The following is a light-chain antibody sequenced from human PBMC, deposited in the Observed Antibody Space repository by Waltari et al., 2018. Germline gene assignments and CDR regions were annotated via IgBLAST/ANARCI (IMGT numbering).Light chain of an antibody. CDR1: QSVTRST. CDR3: QQYGDSSFT. Sequence: EIVLTQSPGTLSLSPGEGATLSCRASQSVTRSTLAWYQQKFAQAPRLLIYGASSRATGIPDRFSGSGSGTEFTLTISRLEPEDFAVYYCQQYGDSSFTFGQGTTLEIK. V-gene: IGKV3-20*01. CDR2: GAS. J-gene: IGKJ2*01.